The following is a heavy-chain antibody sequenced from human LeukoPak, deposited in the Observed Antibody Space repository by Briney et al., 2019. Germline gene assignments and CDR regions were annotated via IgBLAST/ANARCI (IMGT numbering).Heavy chain of an antibody. CDR1: GFTFGDYA. CDR3: ANHYYDSSGYYYFYY. V-gene: IGHV4-34*08. Sequence: PGGSLRLSCTASGFTFGDYAMSWVRQPPGKGLEWIGEINHSGSTNYNPSLKSRVTISVDTSKNQFSLKLSSVTAADTAVYYCANHYYDSSGYYYFYYWGQGTLVTVSS. CDR2: INHSGST. J-gene: IGHJ4*02. D-gene: IGHD3-22*01.